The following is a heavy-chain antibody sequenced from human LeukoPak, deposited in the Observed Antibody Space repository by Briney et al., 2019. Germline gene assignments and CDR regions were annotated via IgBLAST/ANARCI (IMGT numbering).Heavy chain of an antibody. CDR3: ARGSGSYYPRSDY. CDR2: IWYDGSNK. D-gene: IGHD1-26*01. V-gene: IGHV3-33*01. CDR1: GFTFSSYG. Sequence: GGSLRLSCAASGFTFSSYGMHWVRQAPGKGLEWVAVIWYDGSNKYYADSVKGRFTISRDNSNNTLYLQMNSLRAEDTAVYYCARGSGSYYPRSDYWGQGTLVTVSS. J-gene: IGHJ4*02.